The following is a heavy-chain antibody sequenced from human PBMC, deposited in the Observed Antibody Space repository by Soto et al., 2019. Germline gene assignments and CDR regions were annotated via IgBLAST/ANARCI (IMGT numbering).Heavy chain of an antibody. CDR3: ARLWGYSYGLDY. J-gene: IGHJ4*02. D-gene: IGHD5-18*01. V-gene: IGHV4-39*01. CDR1: GGPISSSSYY. Sequence: KPSETLSLTCTVSGGPISSSSYYWGWIRQPPGKGLEWIGSIYYSGSTYYNPSLKSRVTISVDTSKNQFSLKLSSVTAADTAVYYCARLWGYSYGLDYWGQGTLVTVSS. CDR2: IYYSGST.